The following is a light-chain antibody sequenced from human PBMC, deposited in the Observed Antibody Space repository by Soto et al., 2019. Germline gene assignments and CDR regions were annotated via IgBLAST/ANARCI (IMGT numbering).Light chain of an antibody. J-gene: IGKJ5*01. V-gene: IGKV3-15*01. Sequence: EIVMTQSPATLSVSPGERATLSCRASQSVSSSLAWYQHKPGQAPRLLIYGASTRATGIPARFSGSESGTDFTLTISSLQSEDFAVYYCQQYNNWPSITFGQGTRLEIK. CDR1: QSVSSS. CDR3: QQYNNWPSIT. CDR2: GAS.